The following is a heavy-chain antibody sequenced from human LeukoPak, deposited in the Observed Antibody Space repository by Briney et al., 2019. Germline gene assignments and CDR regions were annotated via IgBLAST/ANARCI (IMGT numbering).Heavy chain of an antibody. Sequence: SGGSLRLSCAVSGITVSTNYMSWVRQAPGKGLEWVSVIYSSGNTYYADSVKGRFTISRDNSKNTLYHQITSLRAEDTAVYYCASMVRGTASGYWGQGTLVTVSS. J-gene: IGHJ4*02. CDR3: ASMVRGTASGY. V-gene: IGHV3-66*01. D-gene: IGHD3-10*01. CDR1: GITVSTNY. CDR2: IYSSGNT.